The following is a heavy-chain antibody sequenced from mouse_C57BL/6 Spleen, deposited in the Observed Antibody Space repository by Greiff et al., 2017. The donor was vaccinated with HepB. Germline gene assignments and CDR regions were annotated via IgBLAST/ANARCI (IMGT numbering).Heavy chain of an antibody. J-gene: IGHJ2*01. D-gene: IGHD1-1*01. CDR2: FYPGSGSI. V-gene: IGHV1-62-2*01. CDR3: ARHSKSRENYGSSYDY. CDR1: GYTFTEYT. Sequence: QVQLKESGAELVKPGASVKLSCKASGYTFTEYTIHWVKQRSGQGLEWIGWFYPGSGSIKYNEKFKDKATLTADKSSSTVYMELSRLTSEDSAVYFCARHSKSRENYGSSYDYWGQGTTLTVSS.